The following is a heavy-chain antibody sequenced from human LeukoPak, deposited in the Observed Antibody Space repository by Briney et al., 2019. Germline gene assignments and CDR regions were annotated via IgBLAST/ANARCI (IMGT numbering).Heavy chain of an antibody. V-gene: IGHV3-74*01. CDR2: INGDGSST. CDR1: GFTFNSYW. CDR3: ARGSGVGDY. D-gene: IGHD7-27*01. Sequence: GGSLRLFCAASGFTFNSYWMHWVRQAPGKGLLWVSRINGDGSSTNYADSVKGRFTISRDNAKNTLYLQMNSLRAEDTAVYYCARGSGVGDYWGQGTLVTVSS. J-gene: IGHJ4*02.